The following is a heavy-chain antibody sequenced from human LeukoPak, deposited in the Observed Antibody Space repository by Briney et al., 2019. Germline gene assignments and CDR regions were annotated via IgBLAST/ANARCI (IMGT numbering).Heavy chain of an antibody. CDR3: AREWSQFGELPDY. V-gene: IGHV3-74*01. J-gene: IGHJ4*02. Sequence: PGGSLRLSCAASGFTFSSYSMNWVRQAPGKGLEWVSRTKSDGSSTTYADSVKGRFTISRDNAKNTLYLQMSSLRPGDTAVYYCAREWSQFGELPDYWGQGTLVTVSS. D-gene: IGHD3-10*01. CDR2: TKSDGSST. CDR1: GFTFSSYS.